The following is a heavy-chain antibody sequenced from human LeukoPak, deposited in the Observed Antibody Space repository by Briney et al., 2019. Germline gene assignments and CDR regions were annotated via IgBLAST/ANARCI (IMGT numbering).Heavy chain of an antibody. CDR2: ISWNSGSI. CDR1: GFIFNNYA. J-gene: IGHJ4*02. Sequence: PGGSLRLSCAGSGFIFNNYAMHWVRQPPGKGLEWVSGISWNSGSIDYADSVKGRFTISRDNAKNSLYLQMNSLRVEDTAVYYCARDGLGSSWHEEYWGQGTLVTVSS. V-gene: IGHV3-9*01. CDR3: ARDGLGSSWHEEY. D-gene: IGHD6-13*01.